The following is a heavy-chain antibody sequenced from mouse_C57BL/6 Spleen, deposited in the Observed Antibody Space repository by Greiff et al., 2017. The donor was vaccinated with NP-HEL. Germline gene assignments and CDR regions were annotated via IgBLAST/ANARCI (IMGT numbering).Heavy chain of an antibody. CDR2: IDPSDSYT. Sequence: VQLQQSGAELVMPGASVKLSCKASGYTFTSYWMHWVKQRPGQGLEWIGEIDPSDSYTNYNQKFKGKSTLTVDKSSSTAYMQLSSLTSEDSAVYYCARCYYGSSYGFAYWGQGTLVTVSA. CDR3: ARCYYGSSYGFAY. CDR1: GYTFTSYW. D-gene: IGHD1-1*01. V-gene: IGHV1-69*01. J-gene: IGHJ3*01.